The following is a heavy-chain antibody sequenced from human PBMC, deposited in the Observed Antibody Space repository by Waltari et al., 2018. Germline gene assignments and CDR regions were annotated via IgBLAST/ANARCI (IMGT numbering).Heavy chain of an antibody. Sequence: QVQLQESGPGLVKPSETLSLTRTVSGGSISSYYWSWIRQPPGKGLEGIGYIYYSGSTSYNPALKSRVTISVDTSKNQFSLKLSSVTAADSATYYCARQSRGHQVAGMDVWGHGTTVTVSS. D-gene: IGHD5-12*01. CDR2: IYYSGST. CDR1: GGSISSYY. CDR3: ARQSRGHQVAGMDV. V-gene: IGHV4-59*08. J-gene: IGHJ6*02.